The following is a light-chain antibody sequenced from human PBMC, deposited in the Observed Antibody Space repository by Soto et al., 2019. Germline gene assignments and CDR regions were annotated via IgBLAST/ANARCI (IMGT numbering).Light chain of an antibody. J-gene: IGLJ1*01. CDR2: DDS. CDR1: SIGRKT. Sequence: DELTQPPSVSVAPGQTARITCGGNSIGRKTVHWYQQRPGQAPVLVVYDDSDRPSDIPERFSGSNSGDTATLTISRVEDGDEADYYCQVWDGTSEVFGTGTKVTVL. V-gene: IGLV3-21*02. CDR3: QVWDGTSEV.